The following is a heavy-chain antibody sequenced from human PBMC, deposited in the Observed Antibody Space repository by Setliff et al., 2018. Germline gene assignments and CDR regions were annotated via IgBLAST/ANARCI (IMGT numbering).Heavy chain of an antibody. J-gene: IGHJ4*02. CDR2: ISSSSSYI. V-gene: IGHV3-21*01. Sequence: PGGSLRLSCAASGFTFSSYEMNWVRQAPGKGLEWVSSISSSSSYIYYADSVKGRFTISRDNAKNSLYLQMNSLRAEDTAVYYCARAAITIFGVVTPFDYWGQGTLVTVSS. D-gene: IGHD3-3*01. CDR1: GFTFSSYE. CDR3: ARAAITIFGVVTPFDY.